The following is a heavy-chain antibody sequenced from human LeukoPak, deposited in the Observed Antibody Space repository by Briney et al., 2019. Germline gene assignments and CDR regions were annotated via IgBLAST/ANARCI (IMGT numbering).Heavy chain of an antibody. CDR1: GFIFSSYE. CDR3: ARARSRSSPFLFDY. CDR2: ISSSGTTI. Sequence: GGSLRLSCAASGFIFSSYEMNWVRQAPGKGLEWVSYISSSGTTIYYADSVKGRFTLPRDNAKNSLYLQMNSLRAEDTAVYYCARARSRSSPFLFDYWGQGTLLTVSS. D-gene: IGHD2/OR15-2a*01. J-gene: IGHJ4*02. V-gene: IGHV3-48*03.